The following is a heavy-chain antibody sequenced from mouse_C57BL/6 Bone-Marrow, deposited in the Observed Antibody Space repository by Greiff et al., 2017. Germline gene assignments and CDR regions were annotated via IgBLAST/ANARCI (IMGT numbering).Heavy chain of an antibody. CDR2: IYPGSGST. D-gene: IGHD5-1*01. Sequence: QVQLQQSGAELVKPGASVKMSCKASGYTFPSYWITWVKQRPGKGLEWVGDIYPGSGSTNYNDKFKSKATLTVDTSSSTAYMPISSLTSEDSAVYYWARSAYGNDYWGQGTTLTVSS. J-gene: IGHJ2*01. V-gene: IGHV1-55*01. CDR1: GYTFPSYW. CDR3: ARSAYGNDY.